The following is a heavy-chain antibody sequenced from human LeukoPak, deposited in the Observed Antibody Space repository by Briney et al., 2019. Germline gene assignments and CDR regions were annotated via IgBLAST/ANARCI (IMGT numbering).Heavy chain of an antibody. CDR3: ARAGSKVPAAILNWFDP. D-gene: IGHD2-2*01. CDR2: FDPEDGET. CDR1: GYTLTELS. J-gene: IGHJ5*02. V-gene: IGHV1-24*01. Sequence: ASVKVSCKVSGYTLTELSMHWARQAPGKGLEWMGGFDPEDGETIYAQKFQGRVTMTEDTSTDTAYMELSSLRSEDTAVYYCARAGSKVPAAILNWFDPWGQGTLVTVSS.